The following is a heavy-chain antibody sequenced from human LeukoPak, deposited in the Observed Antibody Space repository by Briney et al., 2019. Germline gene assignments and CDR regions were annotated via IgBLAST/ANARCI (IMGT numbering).Heavy chain of an antibody. J-gene: IGHJ4*02. Sequence: PSETLSLTCTVSGGSISSHYWSWIRQPPGKGLEWIGYIYYSGSTNYNPSLKSRVTISVDTSKNQFSLKLSSVTAAGTAVYYCAGPGITMMAYGYWGQGTLVTVSS. CDR3: AGPGITMMAYGY. CDR1: GGSISSHY. CDR2: IYYSGST. D-gene: IGHD3-22*01. V-gene: IGHV4-59*11.